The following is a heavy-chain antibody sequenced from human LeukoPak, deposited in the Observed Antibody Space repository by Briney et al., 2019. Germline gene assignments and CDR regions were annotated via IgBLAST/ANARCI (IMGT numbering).Heavy chain of an antibody. CDR2: INPNSGGT. D-gene: IGHD1-26*01. CDR1: GYTFTGYY. V-gene: IGHV1-2*02. Sequence: ASVKVSCKASGYTFTGYYMHLVRQAPGQGLEWMGWINPNSGGTNYAQKFQGRVTMTRDTSISTAYMELSRLRSDDTAVYYCARAEGIVGAPVDYWGQGTLVTVSS. J-gene: IGHJ4*02. CDR3: ARAEGIVGAPVDY.